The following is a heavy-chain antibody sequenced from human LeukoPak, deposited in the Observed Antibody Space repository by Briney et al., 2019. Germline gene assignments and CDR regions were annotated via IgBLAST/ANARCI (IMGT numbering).Heavy chain of an antibody. Sequence: GGSLRLSCAASGFTFSSYAMSWVRQAPGKGLEWVSTIIRSGVSTYYADSVKGRFTISRDNSKNTLYLRMDSLRAEDTAVYYCAKEDGYSYGIDCWGQGTLVTVSS. V-gene: IGHV3-23*01. CDR2: IIRSGVST. CDR1: GFTFSSYA. J-gene: IGHJ4*02. CDR3: AKEDGYSYGIDC. D-gene: IGHD5-18*01.